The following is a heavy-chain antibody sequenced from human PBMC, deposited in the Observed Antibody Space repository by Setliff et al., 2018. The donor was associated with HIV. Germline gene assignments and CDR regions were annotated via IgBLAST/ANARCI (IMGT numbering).Heavy chain of an antibody. CDR1: GGSFSSFT. J-gene: IGHJ4*02. Sequence: SVKVSCKASGGSFSSFTISWVRQAPGQGLEWMGGIIPALGTANYAQKFQGRVTMTADESTSTVYMELSSLRSEDTAIYYCAKDAGYSGTAWGNWGQGTLVTVSS. D-gene: IGHD5-12*01. V-gene: IGHV1-69*13. CDR3: AKDAGYSGTAWGN. CDR2: IIPALGTA.